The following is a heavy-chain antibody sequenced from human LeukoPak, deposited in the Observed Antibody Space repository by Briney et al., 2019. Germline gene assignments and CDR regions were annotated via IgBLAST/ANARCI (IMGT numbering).Heavy chain of an antibody. CDR3: ARGGMVRVVIITNALIDY. CDR2: INPNSGGT. J-gene: IGHJ4*02. Sequence: ASVTVSFNCSGETCAGNELQCGRSPPQQRHEWMGWINPNSGGTNYAQKFQGRLTMTRDTSISTAYMELSRLRSDDTAVYDCARGGMVRVVIITNALIDYWGQGTLVTVSS. CDR1: GETCAGNE. D-gene: IGHD3-10*01. V-gene: IGHV1-2*02.